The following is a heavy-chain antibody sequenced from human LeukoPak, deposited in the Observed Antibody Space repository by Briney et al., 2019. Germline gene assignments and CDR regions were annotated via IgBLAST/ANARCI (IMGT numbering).Heavy chain of an antibody. CDR3: AKDDIAVAGTAYYYYGMDV. D-gene: IGHD6-19*01. CDR2: ISYDGSNK. J-gene: IGHJ6*02. CDR1: GFTFSSYS. V-gene: IGHV3-30*18. Sequence: GGSLRLSCAASGFTFSSYSMNWVRQAPGKGLEWVAVISYDGSNKYYADSVKGRFTISRDKSKNTLYLQMNSLRAEGTAVYYCAKDDIAVAGTAYYYYGMDVWGQGTTVTVSS.